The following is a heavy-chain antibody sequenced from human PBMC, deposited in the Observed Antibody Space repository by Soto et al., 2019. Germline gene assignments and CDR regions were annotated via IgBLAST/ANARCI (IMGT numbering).Heavy chain of an antibody. CDR3: THIRGSGLYGMDV. CDR1: GFSLSTSGVG. D-gene: IGHD3-10*01. CDR2: IYSNDDK. Sequence: QITLKESGPTLVKPTQTLTLPCTFSGFSLSTSGVGVGWVRQPPGKALEWLALIYSNDDKRFSTCLKNRLTITKDTSKNQVVLTMSNMDPVDTATDYCTHIRGSGLYGMDVWGQGTTVTVSS. V-gene: IGHV2-5*01. J-gene: IGHJ6*02.